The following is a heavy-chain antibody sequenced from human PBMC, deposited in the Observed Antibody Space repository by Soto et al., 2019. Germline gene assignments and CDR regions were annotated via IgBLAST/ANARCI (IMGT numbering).Heavy chain of an antibody. J-gene: IGHJ4*02. CDR3: ARDPAEPDYYDSSGD. Sequence: QVQLVESGGGVVQPGRSLRLSCAASGFTFSSYAMHWVRQAPGKGLEWVAVISYDGSNKYYADSVKGRFTISRDNSKNPLYLQMNSLRAEDTAVYYCARDPAEPDYYDSSGDWGQGTLVTVSS. CDR2: ISYDGSNK. V-gene: IGHV3-30-3*01. D-gene: IGHD3-22*01. CDR1: GFTFSSYA.